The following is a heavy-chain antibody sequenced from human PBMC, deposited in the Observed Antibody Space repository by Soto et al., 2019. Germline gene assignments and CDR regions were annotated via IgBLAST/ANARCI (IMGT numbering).Heavy chain of an antibody. CDR1: GDSVSGDYY. CDR3: ARGGGYCSSSRCYTYFFDY. D-gene: IGHD2-2*01. Sequence: PSETLSLTCTVSGDSVSGDYYWSWIRQPPGKGLEWIAYIHHSGSANYSPSLKSRVSISVDPSKNQFSLKLTSVTAADTAIFYCARGGGYCSSSRCYTYFFDYWGQGPLVTLSS. J-gene: IGHJ4*02. V-gene: IGHV4-61*08. CDR2: IHHSGSA.